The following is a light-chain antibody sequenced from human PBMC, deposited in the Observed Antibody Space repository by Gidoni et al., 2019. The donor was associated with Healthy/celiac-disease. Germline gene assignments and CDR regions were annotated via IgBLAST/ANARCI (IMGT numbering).Light chain of an antibody. CDR2: DAS. J-gene: IGKJ1*01. CDR1: QSVSSC. V-gene: IGKV3-11*01. CDR3: QQRSNWWT. Sequence: ETVLTQSPATLSLSPGERATLSCRASQSVSSCLAWYQQNPGQPPRLLIYDASSRATGIPASFGGSGSGTYFTLTIRSLEPEDFAVYYCQQRSNWWTFGQGTKVEIK.